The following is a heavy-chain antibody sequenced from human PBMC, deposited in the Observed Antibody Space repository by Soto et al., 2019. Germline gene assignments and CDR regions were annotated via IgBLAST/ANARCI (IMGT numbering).Heavy chain of an antibody. J-gene: IGHJ3*02. CDR3: ARAQYYYDSSGNHDAFDI. CDR1: AASLSSYY. D-gene: IGHD3-22*01. CDR2: TYTSGST. Sequence: PSETLSLACTVAAASLSSYYWSWIRTPAGKGLEWIGRTYTSGSTNYNPSLKSRVTMSVDTSKNQFSLKLSSVTAADTAVYYCARAQYYYDSSGNHDAFDIWGLGTMVTVSS. V-gene: IGHV4-4*07.